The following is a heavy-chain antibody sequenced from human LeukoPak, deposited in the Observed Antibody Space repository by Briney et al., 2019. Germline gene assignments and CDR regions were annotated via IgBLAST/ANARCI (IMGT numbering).Heavy chain of an antibody. CDR1: GFTVSANY. CDR2: IYTGGRT. V-gene: IGHV3-66*01. D-gene: IGHD6-19*01. CDR3: ARGGSGWFSDD. J-gene: IGHJ4*02. Sequence: GGSLRLSCAASGFTVSANYMSWVRQAPGKGLEWVSVIYTGGRTYYADSVKGRFTISTDNSKNALYLQMNSLRAEDTAVYYCARGGSGWFSDDWGQGTLVTVSS.